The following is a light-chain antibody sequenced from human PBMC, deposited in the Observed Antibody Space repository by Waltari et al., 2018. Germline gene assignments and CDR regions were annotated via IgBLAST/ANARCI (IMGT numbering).Light chain of an antibody. J-gene: IGLJ3*02. V-gene: IGLV1-47*01. Sequence: QSVMTQPPSASATPGQRVIISCSGSSPNIGSNFLYWYQHFPGTAPKLLIYRNNQRPSGVPDRFSGSKSGTSASLAISGLRSEDEAGYYCAAWDDSLNGVVFGGGTKLTVL. CDR3: AAWDDSLNGVV. CDR1: SPNIGSNF. CDR2: RNN.